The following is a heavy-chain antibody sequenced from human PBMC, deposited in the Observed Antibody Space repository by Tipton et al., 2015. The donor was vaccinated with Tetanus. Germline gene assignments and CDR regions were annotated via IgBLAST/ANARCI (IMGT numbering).Heavy chain of an antibody. Sequence: TLSLTCTVSGGSINTNSYYWGWIRQPPGKGLEFIGSVYYSGSTYYTPSLKSRVTISIDTSKNQFSLRLSSVTAADTAFYYCARHLSTGSWCFFDYWGQGTLVPVSS. CDR1: GGSINTNSYY. CDR2: VYYSGST. J-gene: IGHJ4*02. CDR3: ARHLSTGSWCFFDY. D-gene: IGHD6-13*01. V-gene: IGHV4-39*01.